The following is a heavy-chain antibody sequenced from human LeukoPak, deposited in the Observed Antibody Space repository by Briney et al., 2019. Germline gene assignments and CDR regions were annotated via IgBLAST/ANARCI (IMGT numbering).Heavy chain of an antibody. CDR1: GFTFSSYG. V-gene: IGHV3-30*18. J-gene: IGHJ6*04. CDR2: ISYDGSNK. CDR3: AKGQAQDATLYYYYGMDV. Sequence: GRSLRLSCAASGFTFSSYGMHWVRQAPGKGLEWVADISYDGSNKYYADSVKGRFTISRDNSKNTLYLQMNSLRAEDTAAYYCAKGQAQDATLYYYYGMDVWGKGTTVTVSS. D-gene: IGHD2-15*01.